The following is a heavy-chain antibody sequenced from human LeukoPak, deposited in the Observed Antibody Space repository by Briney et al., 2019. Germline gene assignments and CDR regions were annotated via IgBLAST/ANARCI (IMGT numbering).Heavy chain of an antibody. D-gene: IGHD6-19*01. CDR2: IRSKANSYAT. V-gene: IGHV3-73*01. Sequence: GGSLKLSCAASGFTFSGSAMHWVRQASGKGLEWVGRIRSKANSYATAYAASVKDRFTISRDDSKNTAYLQMNSLKTEDTAVYYCTRLGSSGWHKYFDYWGQGTLVTVSS. CDR3: TRLGSSGWHKYFDY. J-gene: IGHJ4*02. CDR1: GFTFSGSA.